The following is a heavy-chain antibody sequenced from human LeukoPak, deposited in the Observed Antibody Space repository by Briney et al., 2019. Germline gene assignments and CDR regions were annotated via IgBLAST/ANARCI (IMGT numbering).Heavy chain of an antibody. J-gene: IGHJ4*02. Sequence: GGSLRLSCAASGFTFSSYAMHWVRQAPGKGLEWVAVISYDGSNKYYADSVKGRFTISKDNSKNTLYLQMNRLRAEDTAVYYCARDQRSYYGSGSYYRLGYWGQGTLVTVSS. CDR3: ARDQRSYYGSGSYYRLGY. D-gene: IGHD3-10*01. CDR2: ISYDGSNK. CDR1: GFTFSSYA. V-gene: IGHV3-30*04.